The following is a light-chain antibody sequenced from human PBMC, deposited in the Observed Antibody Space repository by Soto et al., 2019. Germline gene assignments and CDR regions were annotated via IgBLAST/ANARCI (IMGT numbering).Light chain of an antibody. Sequence: IVLTQPPATLSLSPGERATLSCRASHSVSTSLAWYQQKPGQAPRLLIYDASNRATGIPARFSGSGSGTDFTLTIGSLEPEDFAVYYCQQRSTWPPFTFGPGTKADMK. V-gene: IGKV3-11*01. CDR3: QQRSTWPPFT. J-gene: IGKJ3*01. CDR2: DAS. CDR1: HSVSTS.